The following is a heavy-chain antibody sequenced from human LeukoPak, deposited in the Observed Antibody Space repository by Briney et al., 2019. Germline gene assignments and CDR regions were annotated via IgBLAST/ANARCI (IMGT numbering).Heavy chain of an antibody. CDR2: INHSGST. J-gene: IGHJ5*02. CDR3: ARGGWDDYGDYGPRFDP. CDR1: GGSFSGYY. D-gene: IGHD4-17*01. V-gene: IGHV4-34*01. Sequence: SETLSLTCAVYGGSFSGYYWSWIRQPPGKGLEWIGEINHSGSTNYNPSPKSRVTISVDTSKNQFSLKLSSVTAADTAVYYCARGGWDDYGDYGPRFDPWGQGTLVTVSS.